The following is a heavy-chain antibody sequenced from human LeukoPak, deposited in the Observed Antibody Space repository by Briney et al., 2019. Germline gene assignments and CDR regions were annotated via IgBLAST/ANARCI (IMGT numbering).Heavy chain of an antibody. J-gene: IGHJ4*02. CDR1: GFTFDDYA. D-gene: IGHD6-19*01. CDR2: ISWNSGSI. V-gene: IGHV3-9*01. CDR3: AKHGRSGWYFDY. Sequence: GGSLRLSCAASGFTFDDYAMHWVRQAPGKGLEWVSGISWNSGSIGYADSVKGRFTISRDNAKNSLYLQMSSLRAEDTALYYCAKHGRSGWYFDYWGQGTLVTVSS.